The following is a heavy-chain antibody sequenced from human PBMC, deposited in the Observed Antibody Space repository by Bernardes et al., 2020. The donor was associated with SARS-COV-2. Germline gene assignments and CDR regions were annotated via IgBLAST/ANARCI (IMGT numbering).Heavy chain of an antibody. Sequence: SETLSLTCTVSGGSISSSSYYWGWIRQPPGKGLEWIGSFYGGGTTYYNPSLQSRVTKSVDTSKNQFSLRLSSVTAADTAVYYCARKPGMFDYWGQGALVTVSS. CDR2: FYGGGTT. J-gene: IGHJ4*02. V-gene: IGHV4-39*01. CDR1: GGSISSSSYY. CDR3: ARKPGMFDY. D-gene: IGHD7-27*01.